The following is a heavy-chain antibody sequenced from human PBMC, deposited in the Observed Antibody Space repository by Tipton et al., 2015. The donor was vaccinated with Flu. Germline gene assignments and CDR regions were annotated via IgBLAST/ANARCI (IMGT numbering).Heavy chain of an antibody. J-gene: IGHJ4*02. D-gene: IGHD3-22*01. CDR3: ARNNRHSGSGYPQPLAGLDY. CDR1: GGSISSYY. CDR2: IYYTGST. V-gene: IGHV4-59*01. Sequence: GLVKPSETLPLTCTVSGGSISSYYWSWIRQPPGKGLEWIGYIYYTGSTNYNPSLKSRVTISVDTSKNQFSLKLSSVTAADTAVYYCARNNRHSGSGYPQPLAGLDYWGQGTLVTVSS.